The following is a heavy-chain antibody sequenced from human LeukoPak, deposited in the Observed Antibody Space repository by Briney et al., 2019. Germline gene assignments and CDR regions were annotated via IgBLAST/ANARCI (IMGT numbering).Heavy chain of an antibody. CDR3: ARDTKTGIAAAGTLVYYYYGMDV. V-gene: IGHV1-3*01. D-gene: IGHD6-13*01. CDR2: INAGNGNT. Sequence: ASVTVPFTASGYTFTIYAMHWVRQAPGQRLERMGWINAGNGNTRYSQKFQGRVTITRDTSASTAYMELSSLRSEDTAVYYCARDTKTGIAAAGTLVYYYYGMDVWGQGTTVTVSS. J-gene: IGHJ6*02. CDR1: GYTFTIYA.